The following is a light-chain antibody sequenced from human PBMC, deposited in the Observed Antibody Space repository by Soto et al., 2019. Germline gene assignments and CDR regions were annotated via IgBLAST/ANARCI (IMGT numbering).Light chain of an antibody. CDR3: QQYVMPPFT. CDR1: QGVSKWY. Sequence: DISLTPSPGTLSMSPGARASLSCRASQGVSKWYVAWYQVKPGQAPRLVIYGASSRATGIPDRFSGGGSGTEFTLSISRLEPEDFAVYYCQQYVMPPFTLARGTKVDIK. V-gene: IGKV3-20*01. J-gene: IGKJ3*01. CDR2: GAS.